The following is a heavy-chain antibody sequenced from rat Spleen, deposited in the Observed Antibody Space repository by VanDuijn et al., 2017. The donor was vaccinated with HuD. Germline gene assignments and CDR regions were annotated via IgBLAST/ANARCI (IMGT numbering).Heavy chain of an antibody. CDR2: ISYDGGNT. V-gene: IGHV5-25*01. CDR1: GFTFSSFA. Sequence: EVQLVESGGGLVQPGRSMKLSCAASGFTFSSFAMAWVRQAPTKGLEWVASISYDGGNTYYRDSVKGRFTISRDNAKSSLYLQMDSLRSEDTSTYYCANLYLDYWGQGVMVTVSS. D-gene: IGHD2-1*01. J-gene: IGHJ2*01. CDR3: ANLYLDY.